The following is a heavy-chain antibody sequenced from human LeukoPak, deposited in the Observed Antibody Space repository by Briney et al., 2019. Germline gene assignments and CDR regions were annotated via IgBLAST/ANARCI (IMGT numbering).Heavy chain of an antibody. D-gene: IGHD3-22*01. Sequence: PGGSLRLSCAASGFTFDDYGMSWVRQAPGKGLEWVSGINRNGGSTGYADSVKGRFTIARDNAKNSLYLQMNSLRAEDTALYYCAREKPFYDSSGYYYPIAFDYWGQGTLVTVSS. CDR2: INRNGGST. V-gene: IGHV3-20*04. CDR3: AREKPFYDSSGYYYPIAFDY. J-gene: IGHJ4*02. CDR1: GFTFDDYG.